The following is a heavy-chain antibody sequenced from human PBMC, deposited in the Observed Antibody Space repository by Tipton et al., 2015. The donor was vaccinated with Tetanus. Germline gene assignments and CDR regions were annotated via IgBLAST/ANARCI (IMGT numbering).Heavy chain of an antibody. CDR2: IYYSGST. CDR1: GGSISSYY. CDR3: ARVSCGGDCYTDAFDI. J-gene: IGHJ3*02. D-gene: IGHD2-21*02. V-gene: IGHV4-59*01. Sequence: TLSLTCTVSGGSISSYYWSWIRQPPGKGLEWIGYIYYSGSTNYNPSLKRRVTISVDTSKNQFSLKLSSVTAADTAVYYCARVSCGGDCYTDAFDIWGQGTMVTVAS.